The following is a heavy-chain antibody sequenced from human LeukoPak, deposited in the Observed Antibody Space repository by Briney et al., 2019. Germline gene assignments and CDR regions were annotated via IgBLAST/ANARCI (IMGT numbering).Heavy chain of an antibody. Sequence: PWGSLRLSCAASGFTFSSCSMNWVRQAPGKGLEWVSSISSSSYIYYADSVKGRFTISRDNAKNSLYLQMNSLRAEDTAVYYCARDSTARNIGFYYYDSSGSFDYWGQGTLVTVSS. D-gene: IGHD3-22*01. J-gene: IGHJ4*02. CDR2: ISSSSYI. CDR1: GFTFSSCS. CDR3: ARDSTARNIGFYYYDSSGSFDY. V-gene: IGHV3-21*01.